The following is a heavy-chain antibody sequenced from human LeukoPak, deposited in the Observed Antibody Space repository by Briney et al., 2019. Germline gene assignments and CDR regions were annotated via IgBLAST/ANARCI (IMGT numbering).Heavy chain of an antibody. V-gene: IGHV1-3*03. CDR3: ARVGGYYPSHWYFDL. CDR2: INAGNGNT. CDR1: GYTFTSYA. Sequence: ASVKVSCKASGYTFTSYAMHWVRQAPGQRLEWMGWINAGNGNTKYSQEFQGRVTITRDTSASTAYMELSSLRSEDTAVYYCARVGGYYPSHWYFDLWGRGTLVTVSS. J-gene: IGHJ2*01. D-gene: IGHD3-22*01.